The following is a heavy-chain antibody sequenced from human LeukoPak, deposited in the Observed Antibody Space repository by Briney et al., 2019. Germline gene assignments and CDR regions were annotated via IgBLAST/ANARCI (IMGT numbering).Heavy chain of an antibody. D-gene: IGHD5-24*01. V-gene: IGHV4-30-2*01. CDR2: IYHSGST. CDR3: TREGMATNHYYFDY. CDR1: GGSISSGGYS. J-gene: IGHJ4*02. Sequence: PSETLSLTCAVSGGSISSGGYSWSWIRQPPGKGLEWIGYIYHSGSTYYNPSLKSRVTVSVDRSKNQFSLKLSSVTAADTAVYYCTREGMATNHYYFDYWGQGTLVTVSS.